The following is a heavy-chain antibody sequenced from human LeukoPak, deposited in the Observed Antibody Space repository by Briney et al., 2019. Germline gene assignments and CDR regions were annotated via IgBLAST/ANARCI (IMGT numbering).Heavy chain of an antibody. J-gene: IGHJ4*02. CDR2: ISGSGGST. Sequence: PGGSLRLSCAASGFTFSSYAMSWVRQAPGKGLEWVSAISGSGGSTYYADSVKGRFTISRDNAKNSLYLQMNSLRAEDTAVYYCARDMGSSWANDYWGQGTLVTVSS. CDR1: GFTFSSYA. D-gene: IGHD6-13*01. CDR3: ARDMGSSWANDY. V-gene: IGHV3-23*01.